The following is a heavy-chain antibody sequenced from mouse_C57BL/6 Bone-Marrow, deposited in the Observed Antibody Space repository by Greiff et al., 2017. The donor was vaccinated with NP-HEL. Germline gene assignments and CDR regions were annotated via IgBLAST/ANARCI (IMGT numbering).Heavy chain of an antibody. CDR2: ISNLAYSI. D-gene: IGHD1-1*01. V-gene: IGHV5-15*01. CDR1: GFTFSDYG. Sequence: EVHLVESGGGLVQPGGSLKLSCAASGFTFSDYGMAWVRQAPRKGPEWVAFISNLAYSIYYADTVTGRFTISRENAKNTLYLEMSSLRSEDTAMYYCAGQEYYGRSPYAMDYWGQGTSVTVSS. J-gene: IGHJ4*01. CDR3: AGQEYYGRSPYAMDY.